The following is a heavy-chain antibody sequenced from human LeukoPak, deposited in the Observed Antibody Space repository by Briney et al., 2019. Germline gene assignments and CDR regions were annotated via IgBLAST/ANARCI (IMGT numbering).Heavy chain of an antibody. CDR2: IYSSGST. D-gene: IGHD3-3*01. Sequence: SETLSLTCTVSGGSISTYYWSWIRQSAGKGLEWIGRIYSSGSTNYNPSLKSRVTISVDMSKNQFSLKLSSVTAADTAVYYCARTWLLWERDYFDYWGQGTLVTVSS. CDR3: ARTWLLWERDYFDY. V-gene: IGHV4-4*07. J-gene: IGHJ4*02. CDR1: GGSISTYY.